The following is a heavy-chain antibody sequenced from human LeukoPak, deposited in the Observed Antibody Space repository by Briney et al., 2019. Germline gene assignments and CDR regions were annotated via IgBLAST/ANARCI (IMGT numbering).Heavy chain of an antibody. V-gene: IGHV5-51*01. Sequence: GESLKISCKSSGYRFTSYWMAWVRQMPGKGLEWMGIIDPGDSDTRYSPSFQGQVTISADKSISTAYLQWSSLKASDTAMYYCARDHGWASDYWGQGTLVTVSS. J-gene: IGHJ4*02. D-gene: IGHD1-26*01. CDR2: IDPGDSDT. CDR3: ARDHGWASDY. CDR1: GYRFTSYW.